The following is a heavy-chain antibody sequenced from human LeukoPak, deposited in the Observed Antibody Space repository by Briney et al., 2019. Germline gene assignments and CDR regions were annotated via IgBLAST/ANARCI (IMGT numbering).Heavy chain of an antibody. J-gene: IGHJ4*02. Sequence: QSGGSLRLSCAASGFTFSSYAMSWVRQAPGKGLDWVSAISGSGSTTYYAEPVKGRFTISRDNSKNTLYLQMNRLRAEDTAVYYCAKDCDQLLYYFDYWDQGTLVTVSS. CDR1: GFTFSSYA. D-gene: IGHD2-2*01. V-gene: IGHV3-23*01. CDR3: AKDCDQLLYYFDY. CDR2: ISGSGSTT.